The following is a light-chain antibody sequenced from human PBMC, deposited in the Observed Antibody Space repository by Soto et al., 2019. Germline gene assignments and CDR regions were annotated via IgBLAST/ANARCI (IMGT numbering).Light chain of an antibody. Sequence: QSVLTQPASVSGSPGQSITISCTGTSSDVGGYNYVSWYQQHPGKAPKLMIYEVNNRPSGVSDRFSGSKSGNTASLTLSGLQADDEADYYCSSYSSGSTLVVFGGGTKLTVL. CDR1: SSDVGGYNY. CDR3: SSYSSGSTLVV. CDR2: EVN. V-gene: IGLV2-14*01. J-gene: IGLJ2*01.